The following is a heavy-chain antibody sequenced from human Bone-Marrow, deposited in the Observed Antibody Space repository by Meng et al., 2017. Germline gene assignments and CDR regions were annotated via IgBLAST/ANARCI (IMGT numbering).Heavy chain of an antibody. Sequence: ASVKVSCKASGGTFSSYTISWVRQAPGQGLEWMGRINPNSGGTNYAQKFQGRVTMTRDTSISTAYMELSRLRSDDTAVYYCARGDRRPTRDAFDIWGQGTMVTVSS. V-gene: IGHV1-2*02. CDR1: GGTFSSYT. CDR2: INPNSGGT. J-gene: IGHJ3*02. D-gene: IGHD1-14*01. CDR3: ARGDRRPTRDAFDI.